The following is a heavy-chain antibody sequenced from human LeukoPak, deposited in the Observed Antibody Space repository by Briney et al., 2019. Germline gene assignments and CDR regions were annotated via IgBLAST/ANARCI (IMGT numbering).Heavy chain of an antibody. D-gene: IGHD5-24*01. CDR1: GGSVSSGSYY. V-gene: IGHV4-61*01. CDR2: IYYSGST. CDR3: ARVRRDGYNYDLFDY. Sequence: PSETLSLTCTVSGGSVSSGSYYWSWIWQPPGKGLEWIGYIYYSGSTNYNPSLKSRVTISVDTSKNQFSLKLSSVTAADTAVYYCARVRRDGYNYDLFDYWGQGTLVTVSS. J-gene: IGHJ4*02.